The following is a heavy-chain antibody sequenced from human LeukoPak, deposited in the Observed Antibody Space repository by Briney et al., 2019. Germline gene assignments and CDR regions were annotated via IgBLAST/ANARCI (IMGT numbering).Heavy chain of an antibody. J-gene: IGHJ4*02. D-gene: IGHD2/OR15-2a*01. CDR2: IKEDGSQK. V-gene: IGHV3-7*01. CDR3: ARGTPRREEFNFEY. Sequence: PGGSLRLSCAASGFTFNNYWMNWVCQAPGKGLEWVAHIKEDGSQKYYVDSVKGRFTISRDNAKNSLYLQMNSLRAEDTAVYYCARGTPRREEFNFEYWGQGTLVTVSS. CDR1: GFTFNNYW.